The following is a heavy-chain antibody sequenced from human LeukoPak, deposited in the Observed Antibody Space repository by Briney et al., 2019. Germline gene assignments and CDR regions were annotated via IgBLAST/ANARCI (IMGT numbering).Heavy chain of an antibody. V-gene: IGHV3-23*01. CDR2: ISGNGGGT. CDR1: GFTFSSYA. J-gene: IGHJ4*02. D-gene: IGHD6-13*01. Sequence: GGSLRLSCAASGFTFSSYALSCARQAPGKGLEWVSGISGNGGGTYYADSVKGRFTISRDNSKNTLYLQMNSPRAEDTAVYYCAKSFGYSRSWFDYWGQGTLVTVSS. CDR3: AKSFGYSRSWFDY.